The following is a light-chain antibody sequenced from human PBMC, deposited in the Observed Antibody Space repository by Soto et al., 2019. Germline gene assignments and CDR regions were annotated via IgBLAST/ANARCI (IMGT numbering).Light chain of an antibody. J-gene: IGKJ1*01. CDR3: HQRQSWPRT. V-gene: IGKV3-11*01. CDR1: QYINTR. CDR2: QTS. Sequence: EIVLTQSPATLSSFPGDRVTLSCRASQYINTRLAWYQHRPGQAPRLLIYQTSIRAAGIPARFSASGSGTDFTLTISDVQPEGFALYYCHQRQSWPRTFGQGTKVDI.